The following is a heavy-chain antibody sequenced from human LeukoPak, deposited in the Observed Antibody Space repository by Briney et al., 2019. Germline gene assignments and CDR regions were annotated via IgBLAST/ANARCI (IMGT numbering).Heavy chain of an antibody. V-gene: IGHV1-8*01. CDR1: GYTFTSYD. CDR3: ARGGSYYAYTRYFDY. Sequence: ASVKVSCKASGYTFTSYDINWVRQATGQGLEWMGWMNPNSGNTGYAQKFQGRVTMTRNTSISTAYMELSSLRSVDTAVYYCARGGSYYAYTRYFDYWGQGTLVTVSS. D-gene: IGHD1-26*01. J-gene: IGHJ4*02. CDR2: MNPNSGNT.